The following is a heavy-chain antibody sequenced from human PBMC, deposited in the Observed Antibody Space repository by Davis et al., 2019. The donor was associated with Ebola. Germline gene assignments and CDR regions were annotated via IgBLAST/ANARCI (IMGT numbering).Heavy chain of an antibody. CDR1: GYTFTHYG. J-gene: IGHJ4*02. CDR2: ISAYNGDT. Sequence: ASVKVSCKASGYTFTHYGISWVRQAPGQGLEWMGWISAYNGDTNYEQKFQGRVTMTRENSMSTAYMELSSLRSEDTAVYFCARGGVAYSDLDYWGQGTLVTVSS. D-gene: IGHD2-21*01. CDR3: ARGGVAYSDLDY. V-gene: IGHV1-18*04.